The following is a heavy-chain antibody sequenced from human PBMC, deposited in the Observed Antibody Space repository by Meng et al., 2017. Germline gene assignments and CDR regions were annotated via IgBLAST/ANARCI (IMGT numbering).Heavy chain of an antibody. CDR2: IIPIFGTA. CDR1: GGTLSSYA. Sequence: QVQVVQAGAEVKKPGSSVKVSCKASGGTLSSYAISWVRQAPGQGLEWMGGIIPIFGTANYAQKFQGRVTITADKSTSTAYMELSSLRSEDTAVYYCARDRNYYYDSSGYYYFDYWGQGTLVTVSS. D-gene: IGHD3-22*01. CDR3: ARDRNYYYDSSGYYYFDY. V-gene: IGHV1-69*06. J-gene: IGHJ4*02.